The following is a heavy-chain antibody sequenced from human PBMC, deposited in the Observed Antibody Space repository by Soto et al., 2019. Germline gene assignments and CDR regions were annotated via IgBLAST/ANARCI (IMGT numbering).Heavy chain of an antibody. CDR3: ARDTETLGPRANDALDI. V-gene: IGHV1-3*01. CDR2: INAGSGNT. Sequence: ASVKVSCKAAGYTFSTYTMNWVRQAPGQSLEWMGWINAGSGNTKYSQNFQGRVSITRDTSASTVYMELTGLKSEDTAVYYCARDTETLGPRANDALDIWGQETMVTVSS. J-gene: IGHJ3*02. CDR1: GYTFSTYT. D-gene: IGHD3-3*02.